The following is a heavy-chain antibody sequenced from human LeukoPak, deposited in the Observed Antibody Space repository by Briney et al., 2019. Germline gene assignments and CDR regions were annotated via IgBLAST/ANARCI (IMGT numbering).Heavy chain of an antibody. D-gene: IGHD3-10*01. V-gene: IGHV4-38-2*02. Sequence: SETLSLTCTVSGHSISSGYYWGWIRQPPGKGLEWIGSIYHSGSTYYNPSLKSRVTISVDTSKNQFSLKLSSVTAADTAVYYCARVNLSVVRGVTPFDYWGQGTLVTVSS. J-gene: IGHJ4*02. CDR1: GHSISSGYY. CDR2: IYHSGST. CDR3: ARVNLSVVRGVTPFDY.